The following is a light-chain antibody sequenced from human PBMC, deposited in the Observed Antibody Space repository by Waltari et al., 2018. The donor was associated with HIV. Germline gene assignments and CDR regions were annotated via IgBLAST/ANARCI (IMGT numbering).Light chain of an antibody. CDR1: NSNIGADYG. J-gene: IGLJ2*01. CDR2: DNN. CDR3: QSYDSGLGGV. Sequence: QSVLTQPPSVSGAPGQSVTISCTGGNSNIGADYGVHWYRQLPGTAPKLLIYDNNNRPSGVPVRVSGSKSGTSASLAITGLQAEEEAEYYCQSYDSGLGGVFGGGTKLIFL. V-gene: IGLV1-40*01.